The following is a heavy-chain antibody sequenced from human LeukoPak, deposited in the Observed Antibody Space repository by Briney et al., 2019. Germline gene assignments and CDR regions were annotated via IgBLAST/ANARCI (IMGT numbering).Heavy chain of an antibody. CDR3: ARDRSILWFGELTPGFDI. Sequence: ASVKVSCKASGYTFTSYAMHWVRQAPGQRLEWMGWINAGNGNTKYSQKFQGRVTITRDTSASTAYMELSSLRSEDTAVYYCARDRSILWFGELTPGFDIWGQGTMVTVSS. J-gene: IGHJ3*02. CDR1: GYTFTSYA. D-gene: IGHD3-10*01. V-gene: IGHV1-3*01. CDR2: INAGNGNT.